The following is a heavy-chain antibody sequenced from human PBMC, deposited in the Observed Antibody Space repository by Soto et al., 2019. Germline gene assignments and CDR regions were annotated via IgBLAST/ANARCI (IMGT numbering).Heavy chain of an antibody. V-gene: IGHV1-2*02. J-gene: IGHJ4*02. CDR1: GYTFTDLY. D-gene: IGHD2-8*01. CDR3: ARDNDGPLDY. Sequence: QVQLVQSGAELKKPGASVRVSCKPSGYTFTDLYIHWVRQAPGQGLEWMGWVDPRSGDIRNTQKFQGRVTMSRDTSTSTVYMELNSLTSDDTAVYYCARDNDGPLDYWGQGPLVTVSS. CDR2: VDPRSGDI.